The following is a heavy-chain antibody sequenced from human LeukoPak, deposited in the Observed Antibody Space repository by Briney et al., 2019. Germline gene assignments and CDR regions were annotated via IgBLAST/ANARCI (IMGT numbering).Heavy chain of an antibody. Sequence: SETLSLTCTVSGGSISSYFWSWIRQPPGKGLEWIGYIYHSGSTNYNPSLKSRVTISVDTSKNQFSLKLSSVTAADTAVYYCARGGAVAGIDYWGQGTLVTVSS. CDR3: ARGGAVAGIDY. D-gene: IGHD6-19*01. V-gene: IGHV4-59*01. CDR2: IYHSGST. J-gene: IGHJ4*02. CDR1: GGSISSYF.